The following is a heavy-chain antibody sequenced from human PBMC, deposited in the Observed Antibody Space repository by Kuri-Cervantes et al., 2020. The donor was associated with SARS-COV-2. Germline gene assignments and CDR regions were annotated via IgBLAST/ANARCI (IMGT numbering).Heavy chain of an antibody. CDR3: ARGYSSGWYHGWFDP. V-gene: IGHV4-59*12. J-gene: IGHJ5*02. CDR2: IYYSGST. Sequence: SETLSLTCTVSGGSISSYYWSWIRQPPGKGLEWIGSIYYSGSTYYNPSLKSRVTISVDTSKNQFSLKLSSVTAADTAVYYCARGYSSGWYHGWFDPWGQGTLVTVSS. CDR1: GGSISSYY. D-gene: IGHD6-19*01.